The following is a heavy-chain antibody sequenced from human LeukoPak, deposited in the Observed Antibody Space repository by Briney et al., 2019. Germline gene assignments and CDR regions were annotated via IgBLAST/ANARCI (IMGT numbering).Heavy chain of an antibody. CDR1: GGTFSSYA. D-gene: IGHD3-22*01. Sequence: GASVKVSCKASGGTFSSYAISWVRQAPGQGLEWMGRIIPILGIANYAQKFQGRVTITADKSTSTAYMELSSLRSEDTAVYYCARGSSSGHYNNFDYWGQGTLVTVSS. V-gene: IGHV1-69*04. J-gene: IGHJ4*02. CDR2: IIPILGIA. CDR3: ARGSSSGHYNNFDY.